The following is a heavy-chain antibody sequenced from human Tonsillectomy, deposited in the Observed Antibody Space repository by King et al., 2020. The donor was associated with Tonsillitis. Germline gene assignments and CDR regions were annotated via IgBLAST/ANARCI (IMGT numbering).Heavy chain of an antibody. J-gene: IGHJ4*02. CDR1: GGSINSSDHY. CDR2: KYYSGTI. CDR3: ARYLSGGFDY. V-gene: IGHV4-39*01. D-gene: IGHD1-26*01. Sequence: QLQESGPGVVKPSETLSLTCTVSGGSINSSDHYWAWIRQPPGKALEWIGYKYYSGTIFYNPSLKSRVTISGGTSENRFSLKLSSVTAADTAVYFCARYLSGGFDYWGQGALVTVSS.